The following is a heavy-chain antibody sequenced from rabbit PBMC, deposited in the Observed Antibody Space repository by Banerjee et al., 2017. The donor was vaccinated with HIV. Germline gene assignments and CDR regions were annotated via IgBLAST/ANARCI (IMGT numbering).Heavy chain of an antibody. CDR2: IDTGSGST. CDR1: GVTFSSGLP. J-gene: IGHJ3*01. D-gene: IGHD1-1*01. V-gene: IGHV1S45*01. Sequence: EQLVESGGGMVKPGESLTLTCKTSGVTFSSGLPLRWVSQAPGKGLEWIASIDTGSGSTYYASWAKGRFPISKTSSTTVTLQMTSLTAADTATYFCARNIGNYWWTRLLFWGPGTLVTVS. CDR3: ARNIGNYWWTRLLF.